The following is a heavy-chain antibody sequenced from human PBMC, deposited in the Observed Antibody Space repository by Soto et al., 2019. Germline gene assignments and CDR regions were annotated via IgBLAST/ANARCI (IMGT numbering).Heavy chain of an antibody. CDR3: TTDLIFGVGLHPFDF. Sequence: EVQLVESGGGLVKPGGSLRLSCAASGFTFSNAWMNWVRQAPGKGLEWVGRIKSKTDGGTTDYASPVKGRFTISRDDSKNTLCLQMNSLKIEDTAGYYCTTDLIFGVGLHPFDFWGQGTLVTVSS. V-gene: IGHV3-15*07. J-gene: IGHJ4*02. CDR1: GFTFSNAW. D-gene: IGHD3-3*01. CDR2: IKSKTDGGTT.